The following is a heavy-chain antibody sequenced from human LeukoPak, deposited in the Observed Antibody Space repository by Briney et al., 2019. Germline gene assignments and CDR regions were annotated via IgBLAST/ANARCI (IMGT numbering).Heavy chain of an antibody. Sequence: SETLSLTCAVYGGSFSGYYWSWIRQPPGKGLGWIGEINHSGSTNYNPSLKSRLTMSVDTSKNQFSLKLSSVTAADTAVYYCASYYDSSPGQPKRDNWFDPWGQGTLVTVSS. CDR2: INHSGST. D-gene: IGHD3-22*01. CDR1: GGSFSGYY. J-gene: IGHJ5*02. CDR3: ASYYDSSPGQPKRDNWFDP. V-gene: IGHV4-34*01.